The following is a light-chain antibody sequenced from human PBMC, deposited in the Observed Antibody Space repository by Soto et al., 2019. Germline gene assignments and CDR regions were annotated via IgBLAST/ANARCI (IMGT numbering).Light chain of an antibody. J-gene: IGLJ1*01. CDR2: EGG. CDR1: SSDVGSYNL. Sequence: QSALTQPASVSGSPGQSVTISCTGTSSDVGSYNLVSWYQQHPGKAPKLMIYEGGKRPSGVSSRFSGSKSGNTASLTISGLQTEDEADYYCCSYAGSSAYVFGTGTKLTVL. V-gene: IGLV2-23*01. CDR3: CSYAGSSAYV.